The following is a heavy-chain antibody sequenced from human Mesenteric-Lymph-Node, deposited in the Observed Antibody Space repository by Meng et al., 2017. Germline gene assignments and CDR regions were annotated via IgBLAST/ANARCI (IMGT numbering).Heavy chain of an antibody. J-gene: IGHJ4*02. V-gene: IGHV4-61*01. D-gene: IGHD3-10*01. CDR3: ARETELLREFDY. CDR1: GGSINSNSYY. Sequence: SETLSLTCTVSGGSINSNSYYWGWIRQPPGKGLEWIGYIYYSGSTNYNPSLKSRVTISVDTSKNQFSLKLSSVTAADTAVYYCARETELLREFDYWGQGTLVTVSS. CDR2: IYYSGST.